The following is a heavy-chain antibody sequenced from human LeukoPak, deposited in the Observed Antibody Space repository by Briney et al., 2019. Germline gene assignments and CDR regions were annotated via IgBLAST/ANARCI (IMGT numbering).Heavy chain of an antibody. D-gene: IGHD3-3*01. Sequence: GASVKVSCKVSGYTFTDYYMHWVQQAPGKGLEWMGLVDPEDGETIYAEKFQGRVTITADKSTDTAYMELSSLRSEDTAVYYCAIDFWSGYYSDWGQGTLVTVSS. CDR1: GYTFTDYY. V-gene: IGHV1-69-2*01. J-gene: IGHJ4*02. CDR3: AIDFWSGYYSD. CDR2: VDPEDGET.